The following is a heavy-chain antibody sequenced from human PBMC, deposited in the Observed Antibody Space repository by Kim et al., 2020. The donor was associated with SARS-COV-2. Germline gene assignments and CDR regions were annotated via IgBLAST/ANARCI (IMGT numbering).Heavy chain of an antibody. D-gene: IGHD4-4*01. CDR3: ARGNSHIYGMDV. Sequence: GGSLRLSCAASGFTFSSYSMNWVRQAPGKGLEWVSSISSSSSYIYYADSVKGRFTISRDNAKNSLYLQMNSLRAEDTAVYYCARGNSHIYGMDVWGQGTTVTVSS. CDR2: ISSSSSYI. V-gene: IGHV3-21*01. J-gene: IGHJ6*02. CDR1: GFTFSSYS.